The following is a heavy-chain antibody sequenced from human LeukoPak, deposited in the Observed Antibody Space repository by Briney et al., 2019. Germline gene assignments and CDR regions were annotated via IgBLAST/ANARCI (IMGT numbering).Heavy chain of an antibody. Sequence: SVKVSCKASGGTFSSYAISWVRQAPGQGLEWMGGIIPIFGTANYAQKFQGRVTITADESTSTAYMELSSLRSEDTAVYYCAREGPRITIFGVPSWGYYGMDVWGQGTTVTVSS. CDR3: AREGPRITIFGVPSWGYYGMDV. V-gene: IGHV1-69*13. J-gene: IGHJ6*02. D-gene: IGHD3-3*01. CDR1: GGTFSSYA. CDR2: IIPIFGTA.